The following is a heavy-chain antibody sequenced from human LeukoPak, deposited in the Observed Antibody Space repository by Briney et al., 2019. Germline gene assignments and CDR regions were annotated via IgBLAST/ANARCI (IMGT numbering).Heavy chain of an antibody. J-gene: IGHJ4*02. Sequence: GGSLRLSCAASGFTFSSYGMSWVRQAPGKGLEWVSAISGSGGSTYCADSVKGRFTISRDNSKNTLYLQMNSLRAEDTAVYYCAKVTGYSSSWFNYWGQGTLVTVSS. CDR2: ISGSGGST. CDR1: GFTFSSYG. CDR3: AKVTGYSSSWFNY. V-gene: IGHV3-23*01. D-gene: IGHD6-13*01.